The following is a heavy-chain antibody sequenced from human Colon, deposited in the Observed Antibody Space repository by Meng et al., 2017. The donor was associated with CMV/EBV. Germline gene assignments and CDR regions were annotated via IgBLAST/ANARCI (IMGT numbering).Heavy chain of an antibody. CDR2: IYYSGST. D-gene: IGHD5-18*01. J-gene: IGHJ4*02. CDR1: AASISSSSYY. Sequence: CAVSAASISSSSYYWGWIRQPPGKGLEWIGNIYYSGSTYYNPSLKSRVTVSVDSSKNQFSLRLSSVTAADTAVYYCARSWIQLWFFDYWGQGTLVTVSS. V-gene: IGHV4-39*07. CDR3: ARSWIQLWFFDY.